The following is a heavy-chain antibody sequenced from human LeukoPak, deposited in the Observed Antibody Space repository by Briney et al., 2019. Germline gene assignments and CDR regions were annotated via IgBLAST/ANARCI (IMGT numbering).Heavy chain of an antibody. V-gene: IGHV3-23*01. Sequence: GGSLRLSCAASAFTFNTNPMPWVRQAPGKGLEWVSLISDSGGRTYYADSVKGRFTISRDNSKNTLFLQMSSLRVEDTAIYYCAKERQTTTAFDSWGHGTLVTVSS. J-gene: IGHJ4*01. CDR1: AFTFNTNP. D-gene: IGHD4-17*01. CDR3: AKERQTTTAFDS. CDR2: ISDSGGRT.